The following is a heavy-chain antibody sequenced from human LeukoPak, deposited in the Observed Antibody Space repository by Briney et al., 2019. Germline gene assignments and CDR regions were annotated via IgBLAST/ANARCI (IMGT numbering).Heavy chain of an antibody. CDR1: GYTFTDYY. D-gene: IGHD2/OR15-2a*01. V-gene: IGHV1-2*02. Sequence: ASLKFSCKASGYTFTDYYMHWLRQAPGQGLEWVGWVNLRGGDTNYARKFQGRVSLTRDTSIYTAYMDLSSLTFDDTAIYYCARDSIEAPGLSYDYWGQGTLVTVSS. J-gene: IGHJ4*02. CDR3: ARDSIEAPGLSYDY. CDR2: VNLRGGDT.